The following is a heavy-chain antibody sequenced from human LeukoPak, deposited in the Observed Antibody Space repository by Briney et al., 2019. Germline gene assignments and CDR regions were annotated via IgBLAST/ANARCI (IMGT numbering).Heavy chain of an antibody. Sequence: GGSLRLSCTASGFTFGDYAMNWVRQAPGKGLEWLGFIRSKAYGGTTEYAASVKGRFTISRDDSKSIAYLQMNSLKIEDTAVYYCTRAIRGVGAFDIWGQGTMVTVSS. V-gene: IGHV3-49*04. J-gene: IGHJ3*02. CDR3: TRAIRGVGAFDI. CDR2: IRSKAYGGTT. CDR1: GFTFGDYA. D-gene: IGHD3-3*01.